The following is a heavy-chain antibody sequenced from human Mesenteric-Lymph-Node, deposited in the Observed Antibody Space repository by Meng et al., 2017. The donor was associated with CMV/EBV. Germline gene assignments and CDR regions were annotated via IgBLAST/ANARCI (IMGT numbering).Heavy chain of an antibody. CDR2: VYWNDDI. J-gene: IGHJ4*02. V-gene: IGHV2-5*01. CDR1: GFSLTDNGVG. Sequence: SGPTLVKPTQTLTLTCTLSGFSLTDNGVGVGWIRQPPGKALEWLTLVYWNDDIRKSPSLKSRLTITKDTSKNQVVLKMTNVDPVDTATYYCVRTHWVLSGPYFDYWGQGAVVTVSS. D-gene: IGHD3-10*01. CDR3: VRTHWVLSGPYFDY.